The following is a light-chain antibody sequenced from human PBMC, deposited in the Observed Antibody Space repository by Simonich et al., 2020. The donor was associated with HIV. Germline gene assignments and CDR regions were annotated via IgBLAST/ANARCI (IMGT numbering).Light chain of an antibody. Sequence: NFMLTQPHSVSESPGQTVTISCTRSSGTIANNYVQWYQQRPGQAPPTVIYEDNQSPSGVPDRFSGSIDSSSNSASLTISGLKTEDEADYYCQSYDSSNQVFGGGTKLTVL. J-gene: IGLJ3*02. CDR1: SGTIANNY. CDR2: EDN. V-gene: IGLV6-57*03. CDR3: QSYDSSNQV.